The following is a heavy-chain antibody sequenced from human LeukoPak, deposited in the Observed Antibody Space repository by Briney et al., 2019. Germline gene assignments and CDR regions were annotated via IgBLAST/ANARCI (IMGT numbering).Heavy chain of an antibody. Sequence: GGSLRLSCVASRFSLTGYGMAWVRQAPGGGLDWVATITARGDVAYYADSVNGRFTFSRDNSKNIVYLQMSSLRAEDTALYYCVKGNSVIRATCFDSWGQGTLVTVSS. CDR1: RFSLTGYG. CDR2: ITARGDVA. V-gene: IGHV3-23*01. J-gene: IGHJ4*02. CDR3: VKGNSVIRATCFDS. D-gene: IGHD2-21*01.